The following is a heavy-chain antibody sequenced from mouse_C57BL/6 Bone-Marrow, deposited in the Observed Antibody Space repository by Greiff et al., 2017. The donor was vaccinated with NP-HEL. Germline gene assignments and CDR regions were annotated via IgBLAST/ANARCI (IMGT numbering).Heavy chain of an antibody. CDR1: GYTFTTYP. CDR2: FHPYNDDT. CDR3: ARADDYDAAWFAY. Sequence: VQLVESGAELVKPGASVKMSCKASGYTFTTYPIEWMKQNHGKSLEWIGNFHPYNDDTKYNEKFKGKATLTVEKSSSTVYLELSRLTSDDSAVYYCARADDYDAAWFAYWGQGTLVTVSA. V-gene: IGHV1-47*01. D-gene: IGHD2-4*01. J-gene: IGHJ3*01.